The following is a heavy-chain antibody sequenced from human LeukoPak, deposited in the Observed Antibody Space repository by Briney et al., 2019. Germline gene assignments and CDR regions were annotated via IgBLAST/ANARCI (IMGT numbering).Heavy chain of an antibody. Sequence: PGGSLRLSCAASGFTFSGYAMSWVRQAPGKGLEWVSVISGSGGSTYYADSVKGRFTISRDNSKNTLYLQMNSLRAEDTAVYYCAKAGGSGSYYKPLDYWGQGTLVTVSS. D-gene: IGHD3-10*01. V-gene: IGHV3-23*01. CDR1: GFTFSGYA. CDR3: AKAGGSGSYYKPLDY. CDR2: ISGSGGST. J-gene: IGHJ4*02.